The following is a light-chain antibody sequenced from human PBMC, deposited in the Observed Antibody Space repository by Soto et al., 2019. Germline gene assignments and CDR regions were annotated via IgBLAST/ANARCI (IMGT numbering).Light chain of an antibody. Sequence: QSALTQPPSASGSPGQSVTISCTGTSSDVGAYNYVYWYQRHPGKAPKLMIYEVSKRPSGVPDRFSASKSGNTASMTVSGLQAEDEADYYCSSYAGSLYVFGTGTKVT. V-gene: IGLV2-8*01. CDR3: SSYAGSLYV. J-gene: IGLJ1*01. CDR1: SSDVGAYNY. CDR2: EVS.